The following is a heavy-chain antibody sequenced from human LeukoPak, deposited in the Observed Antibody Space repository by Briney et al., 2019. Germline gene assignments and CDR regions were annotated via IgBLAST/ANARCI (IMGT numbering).Heavy chain of an antibody. CDR1: GGSFSGYY. V-gene: IGHV4-34*01. J-gene: IGHJ4*02. D-gene: IGHD6-6*01. CDR2: INHSGST. CDR3: ARLVRLSQYSSSSGYRY. Sequence: SETLSLTCAVYGGSFSGYYWSWIRQPPGKGLEWIGEINHSGSTNYNPSLKSRVTISVDTSKNQFSLKLSSVTAADTAVYYCARLVRLSQYSSSSGYRYWGQGTLVTVSS.